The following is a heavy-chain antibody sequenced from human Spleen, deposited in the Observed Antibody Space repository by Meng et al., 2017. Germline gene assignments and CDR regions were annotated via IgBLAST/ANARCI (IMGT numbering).Heavy chain of an antibody. CDR3: ARLGYDSSYDY. J-gene: IGHJ4*02. CDR2: VSGSGIST. D-gene: IGHD3-22*01. V-gene: IGHV3-23*01. Sequence: GESLKISCAASGFTFSSYAMSWVRQAPGKGLEWVSYVSGSGISTYYADSVKGRFTISRDNSKNTLYLQMNSLRAEDTAVYYCARLGYDSSYDYWGQGTLVTVS. CDR1: GFTFSSYA.